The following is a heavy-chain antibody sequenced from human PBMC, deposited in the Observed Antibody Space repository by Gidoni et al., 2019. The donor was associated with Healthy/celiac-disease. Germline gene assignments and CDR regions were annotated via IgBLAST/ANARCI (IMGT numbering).Heavy chain of an antibody. CDR1: GFTFSSSS. Sequence: EVQLVESGGGLVQPGGSLRLSCAASGFTFSSSSMNCVRQAPGKGLEWVSYISSSSSNIYYADAVKGRFTIDRDNAKNSLYLQMNSLRAEDTAVYYCARDGYWSGGSCWADAFDTWGQGTRVTVSS. CDR2: ISSSSSNI. V-gene: IGHV3-48*01. D-gene: IGHD2-15*01. CDR3: ARDGYWSGGSCWADAFDT. J-gene: IGHJ3*02.